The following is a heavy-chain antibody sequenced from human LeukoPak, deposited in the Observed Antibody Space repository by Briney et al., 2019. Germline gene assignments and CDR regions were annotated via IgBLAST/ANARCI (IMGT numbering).Heavy chain of an antibody. CDR3: ARDLHGDYPFDY. D-gene: IGHD4-17*01. CDR1: GFTFDDYG. CDR2: INWNGGST. Sequence: PGGSLRLSCAASGFTFDDYGMSWVRQAPGKGLEWVSGINWNGGSTGYADSAKGRFTISRDNAKNSLYLQMNSLRAEDTALYYCARDLHGDYPFDYWGQGTLVTVSS. J-gene: IGHJ4*02. V-gene: IGHV3-20*04.